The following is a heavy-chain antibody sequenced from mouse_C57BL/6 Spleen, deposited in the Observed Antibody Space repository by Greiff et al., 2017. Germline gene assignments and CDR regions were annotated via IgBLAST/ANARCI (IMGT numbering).Heavy chain of an antibody. V-gene: IGHV1-52*01. CDR2: IDPSDSET. D-gene: IGHD4-1*01. CDR3: ARSGTGGYWYFDV. CDR1: GYTFTSYW. Sequence: QVQLQQPGAELVRPGSSVKLSCKASGYTFTSYWMHWVKQRPIQGLEWIGNIDPSDSETHYNQKFKDKATLTVDKSSSTAYMQLSSRTSEDSAVDYCARSGTGGYWYFDVWGTGTTVTVSS. J-gene: IGHJ1*03.